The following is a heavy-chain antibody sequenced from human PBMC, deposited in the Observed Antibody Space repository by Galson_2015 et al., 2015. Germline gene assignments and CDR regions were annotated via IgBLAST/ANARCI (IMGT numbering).Heavy chain of an antibody. V-gene: IGHV5-51*01. Sequence: QSGAEVKKPGESLKISCTGSGYSFPTYWIGWVRQLPGKGLEWMAIIYARDSDTTYKPSFQGQVTISVDKSISTAYLQWSSLKASDTAMYYCARGSGRGSSGYDFFDYWGQGTSVTVSS. J-gene: IGHJ4*02. CDR2: IYARDSDT. CDR1: GYSFPTYW. D-gene: IGHD5-12*01. CDR3: ARGSGRGSSGYDFFDY.